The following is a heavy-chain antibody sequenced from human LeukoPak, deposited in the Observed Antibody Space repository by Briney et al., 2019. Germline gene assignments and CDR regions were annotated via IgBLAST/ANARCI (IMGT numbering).Heavy chain of an antibody. J-gene: IGHJ3*02. CDR2: MNPNSGNT. D-gene: IGHD3-9*01. Sequence: ASVKVSCKASGYTFTSYDINWVRQATGQGLEWMGWMNPNSGNTGYAQKFQGRVTMTRNTSISTAYMELSSLRSEDTAVYYCARGWHYDILTRSYAFDIWGQGTMVTVSS. V-gene: IGHV1-8*01. CDR3: ARGWHYDILTRSYAFDI. CDR1: GYTFTSYD.